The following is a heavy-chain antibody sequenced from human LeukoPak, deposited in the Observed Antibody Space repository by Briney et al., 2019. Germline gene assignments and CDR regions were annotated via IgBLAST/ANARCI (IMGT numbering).Heavy chain of an antibody. J-gene: IGHJ5*02. Sequence: SQTLSLTCTVSGAFISSDYWSWIRQPPGKGLEWIGCVYNSVNTCYNPSLKSRVTISVDTSKNHFSLRLSSVTAADTAVYFCARTRGGDGYNYWFDPWGQGTLVTVSS. D-gene: IGHD5-24*01. CDR1: GAFISSDY. CDR2: VYNSVNT. CDR3: ARTRGGDGYNYWFDP. V-gene: IGHV4-59*08.